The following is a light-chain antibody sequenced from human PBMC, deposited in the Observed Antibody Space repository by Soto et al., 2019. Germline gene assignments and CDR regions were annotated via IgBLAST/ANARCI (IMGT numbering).Light chain of an antibody. V-gene: IGKV3-20*01. CDR1: QSIFSNY. J-gene: IGKJ1*01. CDR3: QQYGTSPRT. Sequence: EVMLTQSPGTLSLSPGERATLSCRASQSIFSNYLAWYQQKSGQAPRLLIYGASNRATGIPDRFSGSGSGTDFILTISRLEPEDFAVYYCQQYGTSPRTFGQGTKVEFK. CDR2: GAS.